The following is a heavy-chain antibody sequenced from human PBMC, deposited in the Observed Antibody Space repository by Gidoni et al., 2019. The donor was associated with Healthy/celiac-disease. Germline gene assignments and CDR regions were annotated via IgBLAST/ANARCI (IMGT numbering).Heavy chain of an antibody. D-gene: IGHD2-2*01. CDR1: GFTFSSYG. CDR3: AKLISDIVVVPAAHYYYYGMDV. V-gene: IGHV3-30*18. Sequence: VQLVESGGGVVQPGRSLRLSCAASGFTFSSYGMHWVRQAPGKGLEWVAVISYDGSNKYYADSVKGRFTISRDNSKNTLYLQMNSLRAEDTAVYYCAKLISDIVVVPAAHYYYYGMDVWGQGTTVTVSS. J-gene: IGHJ6*02. CDR2: ISYDGSNK.